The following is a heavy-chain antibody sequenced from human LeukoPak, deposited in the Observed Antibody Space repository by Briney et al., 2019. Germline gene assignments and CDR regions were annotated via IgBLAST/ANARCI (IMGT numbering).Heavy chain of an antibody. CDR3: ASTVTTQVRAEYFQH. V-gene: IGHV7-4-1*02. CDR2: ITTSTGNL. Sequence: ASVKVSCKASGYIFTNYAINWMRQAPGQGLEWMGWITTSTGNLTYAQGFTGRFVFSSDTSVSTAYLQISSLRAEDTAVYYCASTVTTQVRAEYFQHWGQGTLVTVSS. J-gene: IGHJ1*01. CDR1: GYIFTNYA. D-gene: IGHD4-17*01.